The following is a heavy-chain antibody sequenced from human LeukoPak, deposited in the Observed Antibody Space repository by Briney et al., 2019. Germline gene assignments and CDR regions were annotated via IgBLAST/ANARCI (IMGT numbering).Heavy chain of an antibody. CDR2: IYYSGST. CDR3: ARLYCTNGVCYHVDY. D-gene: IGHD2-8*01. CDR1: GGSISSYY. V-gene: IGHV4-59*01. Sequence: PSETLSLTCTVSGGSISSYYWSWIRQPPGKGLEWIGYIYYSGSTNYNPSLKSRVTISVDTSKNQFSLKLSSVTAADTAVYYCARLYCTNGVCYHVDYWGQGTLVTVSS. J-gene: IGHJ4*02.